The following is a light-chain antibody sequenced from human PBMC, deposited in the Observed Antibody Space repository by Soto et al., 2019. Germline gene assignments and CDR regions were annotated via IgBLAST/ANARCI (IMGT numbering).Light chain of an antibody. CDR3: SSYAGDDIVL. V-gene: IGLV2-11*01. CDR1: SSDVGGYNY. Sequence: QSVLTQPRSVSGSPGQSVTISCTGTSSDVGGYNYVSWYQQYPGKPPKLVICDVSQRPTGVPDRFSGSKSGNTASLTISGLQAEDEADYYCSSYAGDDIVLFGGGTKLTVL. CDR2: DVS. J-gene: IGLJ3*02.